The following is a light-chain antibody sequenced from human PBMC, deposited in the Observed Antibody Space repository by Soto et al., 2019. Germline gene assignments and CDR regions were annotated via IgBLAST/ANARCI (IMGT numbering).Light chain of an antibody. CDR1: QNVYNN. CDR3: QQYNEWPLT. V-gene: IGKV3-15*01. J-gene: IGKJ4*01. Sequence: ETVMTQSPAALSVSPGERATLSCRASQNVYNNLAWYQQKPGQAPRLPIYHASSRATGIPARFSGSGSGTEFTLTISSLQSEDFAVYYCQQYNEWPLTFGGGTKVEIK. CDR2: HAS.